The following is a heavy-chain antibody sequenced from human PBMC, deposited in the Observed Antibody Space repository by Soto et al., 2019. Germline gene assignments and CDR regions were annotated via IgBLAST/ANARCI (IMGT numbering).Heavy chain of an antibody. V-gene: IGHV4-59*08. J-gene: IGHJ5*02. CDR1: GGSISSYY. CDR3: ARQLDYYYDSSDPFVFDP. D-gene: IGHD3-22*01. CDR2: IYYSGST. Sequence: QVQLQESGPGLVKPSETLSLTCTVSGGSISSYYWSWIRQPPGKGLEWIGYIYYSGSTNYNPSLKSRVTISVDTSKNQFSLKLSSVTAADTAVYYCARQLDYYYDSSDPFVFDPWGQGTLVTVSS.